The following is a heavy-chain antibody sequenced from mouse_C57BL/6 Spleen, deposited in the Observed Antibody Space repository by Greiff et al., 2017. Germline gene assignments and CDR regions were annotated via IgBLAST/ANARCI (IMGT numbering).Heavy chain of an antibody. CDR2: IWSDGST. CDR3: ARQYDYDGYAMDY. J-gene: IGHJ4*01. Sequence: QVQLQQSGPGLVAPSQSLSITCTVSGFSLTSYGVHWVRQPPGKGLEWLVVIWSDGSTTYNSALKSRLRISKDNSKIQVFVKMNSLQTDDTAMYYCARQYDYDGYAMDYWGQGTSVTVSS. CDR1: GFSLTSYG. D-gene: IGHD2-4*01. V-gene: IGHV2-6-1*01.